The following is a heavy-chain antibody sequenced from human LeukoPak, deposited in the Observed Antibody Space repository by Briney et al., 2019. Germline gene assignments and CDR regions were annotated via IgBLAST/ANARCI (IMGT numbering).Heavy chain of an antibody. CDR3: AGRILDY. D-gene: IGHD2/OR15-2a*01. V-gene: IGHV4-39*07. Sequence: SETLSLTCTVSGGSISSSSYYWGWIRQPPGKGLEWIGSIYYSGSTYYNPSLRSRVTVSLDKSRNQFSLNLYSVTAADTAVYYCAGRILDYWGQGTLVTVSS. CDR1: GGSISSSSYY. J-gene: IGHJ4*02. CDR2: IYYSGST.